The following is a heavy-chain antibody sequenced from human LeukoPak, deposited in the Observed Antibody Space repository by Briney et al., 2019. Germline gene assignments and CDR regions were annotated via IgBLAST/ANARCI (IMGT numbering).Heavy chain of an antibody. Sequence: PAETLSLTCTVSGASISTYYWTWVRQPPGKGLEWIGSMYTSVTTKYNPSLKSRGTISVDTSKNRSSLNLISVIAADTAVYYCARHLAPYRPFHDWGQGSLVTVSS. CDR3: ARHLAPYRPFHD. CDR1: GASISTYY. V-gene: IGHV4-4*09. CDR2: MYTSVTT. J-gene: IGHJ4*02. D-gene: IGHD1-14*01.